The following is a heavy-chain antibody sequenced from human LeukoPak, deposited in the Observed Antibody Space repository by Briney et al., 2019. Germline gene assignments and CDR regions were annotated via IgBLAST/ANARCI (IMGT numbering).Heavy chain of an antibody. CDR3: ARDTGTTFEWYYGMDV. CDR1: GGSFSGYY. CDR2: IYTSGST. D-gene: IGHD1-14*01. V-gene: IGHV4-4*07. Sequence: SETLSLTCAVYGGSFSGYYWSWIRQPAGKGLEWIGRIYTSGSTNYNPSLKSRVTMSVDTSKNQFSLKLSSVAAADTAVYYCARDTGTTFEWYYGMDVWGQGTTVTVSS. J-gene: IGHJ6*02.